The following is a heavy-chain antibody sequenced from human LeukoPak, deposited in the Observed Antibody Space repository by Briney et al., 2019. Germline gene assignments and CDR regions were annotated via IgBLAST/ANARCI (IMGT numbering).Heavy chain of an antibody. Sequence: GASVKVSCTASGYTFTGCYMNWVRQAPGQGLEWMGWINTNSGGTNYAQKFQGRVTMTRDTSISTAYIELSRLRSDDTAVYFCASRGINGPRCFDYSGQATHVTVSS. CDR2: INTNSGGT. J-gene: IGHJ4*02. D-gene: IGHD2-8*01. CDR3: ASRGINGPRCFDY. CDR1: GYTFTGCY. V-gene: IGHV1-2*02.